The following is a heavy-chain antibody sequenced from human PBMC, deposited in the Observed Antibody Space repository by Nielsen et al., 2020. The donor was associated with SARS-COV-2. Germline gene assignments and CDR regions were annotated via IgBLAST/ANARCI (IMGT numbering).Heavy chain of an antibody. CDR1: GCTFTSYA. Sequence: ASVKVSCKASGCTFTSYAMHWVRQAPGQRLEWMGWINAGNGNTKYSQKFQGRVTITRDTSASTAYMELSSLRSEDTAVYYCARDRISGWPYYGMDVWGQGTTVTVSS. J-gene: IGHJ6*02. CDR3: ARDRISGWPYYGMDV. V-gene: IGHV1-3*01. D-gene: IGHD6-19*01. CDR2: INAGNGNT.